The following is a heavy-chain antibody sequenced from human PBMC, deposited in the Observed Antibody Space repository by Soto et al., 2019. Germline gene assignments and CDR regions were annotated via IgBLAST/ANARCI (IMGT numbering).Heavy chain of an antibody. V-gene: IGHV3-30*18. Sequence: LRLSCAASGFTFRNYGMHWFRQAPGKGLEWVAVISDDGSNKYNVASVEGRFTISRDNSKNTVFLQMNSLRAEDTAVYYCAKGGGYSSGTNDAFDIWGQGTMVTVSS. CDR3: AKGGGYSSGTNDAFDI. D-gene: IGHD5-18*01. CDR2: ISDDGSNK. J-gene: IGHJ3*02. CDR1: GFTFRNYG.